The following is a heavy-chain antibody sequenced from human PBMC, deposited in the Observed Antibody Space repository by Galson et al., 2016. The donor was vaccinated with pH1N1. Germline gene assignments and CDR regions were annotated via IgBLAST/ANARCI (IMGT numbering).Heavy chain of an antibody. V-gene: IGHV4-59*08. J-gene: IGHJ3*02. D-gene: IGHD1-14*01. CDR1: GDSTDTHY. CDR2: VSYNGRT. Sequence: ETLSLTCTVSGDSTDTHYWNWIRQPPGKGLELLGYVSYNGRTKYNPSLQSRVTISVDTSKNQFSLKLSSVTAADTAVYYCASGHRGFDIWGQGTMVTVSS. CDR3: ASGHRGFDI.